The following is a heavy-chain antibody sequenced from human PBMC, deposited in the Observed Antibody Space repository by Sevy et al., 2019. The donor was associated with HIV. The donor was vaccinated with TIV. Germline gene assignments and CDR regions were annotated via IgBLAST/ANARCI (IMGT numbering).Heavy chain of an antibody. V-gene: IGHV3-21*01. J-gene: IGHJ6*02. Sequence: GESLKISCAASGFTFSSYSLNWVHQAPGKGLEWVSSISSSSSYIYYADSVKGRFTISRDNAKNSLYLQMNSLRAEDTAVYYCARDLSGYGIDVWGQGTTVTVSS. CDR1: GFTFSSYS. CDR2: ISSSSSYI. D-gene: IGHD6-25*01. CDR3: ARDLSGYGIDV.